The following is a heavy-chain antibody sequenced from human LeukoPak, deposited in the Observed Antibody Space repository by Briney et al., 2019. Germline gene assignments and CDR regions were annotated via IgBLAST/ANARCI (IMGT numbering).Heavy chain of an antibody. D-gene: IGHD3-10*01. CDR1: GYTFTGYY. V-gene: IGHV1-2*02. CDR2: INPNSGGT. J-gene: IGHJ5*02. CDR3: ARLLWFGKDGNWFDP. Sequence: ASVKVSCKASGYTFTGYYMHWVRQAPGQGLEWMGWINPNSGGTNYAQKFQGRVTMTRDTSISTAYMELSRLRSDDTAVYYCARLLWFGKDGNWFDPWGQGTLVTVSS.